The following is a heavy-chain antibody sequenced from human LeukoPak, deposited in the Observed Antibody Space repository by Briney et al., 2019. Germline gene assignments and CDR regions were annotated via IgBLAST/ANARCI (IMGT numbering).Heavy chain of an antibody. V-gene: IGHV3-23*01. CDR1: GFTFSSYA. CDR2: ISVSGDST. J-gene: IGHJ4*02. Sequence: PGGSLRLSCAASGFTFSSYAMSWVRQAPGKGLEWVSAISVSGDSTYYADSVKGRFTISRDNSKNTLYLQMNSLRAEDTAVYCCAKEVFSAFDYWGQGTLVTVSS. CDR3: AKEVFSAFDY.